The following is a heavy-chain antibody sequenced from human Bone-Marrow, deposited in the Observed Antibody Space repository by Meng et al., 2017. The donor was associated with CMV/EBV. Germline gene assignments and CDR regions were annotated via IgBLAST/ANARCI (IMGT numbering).Heavy chain of an antibody. CDR3: ARRSAVAHPFDY. CDR1: GGSISSYY. V-gene: IGHV4-59*01. D-gene: IGHD6-19*01. Sequence: SETLSLTCTVSGGSISSYYWSWIRQPPGKGLEWIGYIYYSGSTNYNPSLKSRVTISVDTSKNQFSLKLSSVTAADTAMYYCARRSAVAHPFDYWGQGTLVTVSS. CDR2: IYYSGST. J-gene: IGHJ4*02.